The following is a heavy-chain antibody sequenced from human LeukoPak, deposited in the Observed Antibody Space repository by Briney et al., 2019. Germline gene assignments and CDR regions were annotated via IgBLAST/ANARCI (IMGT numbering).Heavy chain of an antibody. D-gene: IGHD5-18*01. CDR1: GYTFTGYY. Sequence: ASVKVSCKASGYTFTGYYMHWVRQAPGQGLEWMGWINPNSGGTNYAQKFQGRVTMTRDTSISTAYMELSRLRSDDTAVYYCARGDTAMVTSRFDYRGQGTLVTVSS. CDR2: INPNSGGT. J-gene: IGHJ4*02. V-gene: IGHV1-2*02. CDR3: ARGDTAMVTSRFDY.